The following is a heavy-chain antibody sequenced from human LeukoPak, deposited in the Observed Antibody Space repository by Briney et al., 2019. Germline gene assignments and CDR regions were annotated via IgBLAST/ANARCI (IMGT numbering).Heavy chain of an antibody. V-gene: IGHV4-39*07. Sequence: PSETLSLTCTVSGGSISSSSYYWGWIRQPPGKGLEWIGSIYYSGSTYYNPSLKSRVTISVDTSKNQFSLKLSSVTAADTAVYYCAREVWREVVPAAIIRRAPWFDPWGQGTLVTVSS. CDR3: AREVWREVVPAAIIRRAPWFDP. CDR2: IYYSGST. D-gene: IGHD2-2*02. CDR1: GGSISSSSYY. J-gene: IGHJ5*02.